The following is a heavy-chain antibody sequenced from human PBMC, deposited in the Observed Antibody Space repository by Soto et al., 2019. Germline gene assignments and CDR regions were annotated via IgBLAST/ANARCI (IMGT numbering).Heavy chain of an antibody. CDR2: IYYSWNT. J-gene: IGHJ6*04. CDR3: DSSSLYGMDV. CDR1: GGSSRSGXYY. Sequence: SETVSRTCSVSGGSSRSGXYYWRCIRHPPWEGLECIGNIYYSWNTYDTPSLKSRLIISIDTSKNQFSLKVGSVTAADTAVYYCDSSSLYGMDVWGKGTTVTVS. V-gene: IGHV4-30-4*01.